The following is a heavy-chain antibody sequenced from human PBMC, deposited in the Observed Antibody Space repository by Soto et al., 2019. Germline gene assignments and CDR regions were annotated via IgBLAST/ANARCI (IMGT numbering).Heavy chain of an antibody. Sequence: QPGGSLRLSCAASGFTFSSYAMSWVRQAPGKGLEWVSAISGSGGSTYYADSVKGRFTISRDNSKNTLYLQMNSLRAEDTAVYYCAKVRWGSYRSLDAFDIWGQGTMVTVSS. CDR1: GFTFSSYA. J-gene: IGHJ3*02. V-gene: IGHV3-23*01. CDR3: AKVRWGSYRSLDAFDI. CDR2: ISGSGGST. D-gene: IGHD3-16*02.